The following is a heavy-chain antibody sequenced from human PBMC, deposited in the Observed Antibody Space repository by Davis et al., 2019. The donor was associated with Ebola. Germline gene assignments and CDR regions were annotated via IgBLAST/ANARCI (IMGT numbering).Heavy chain of an antibody. D-gene: IGHD3-9*01. Sequence: GESLKISCAASGFTFSSYAMSWVRQAPGKGLEWVSAISGSGGSTYYADSVKGRFTISRDNAKNSLYLQMNSLRDEDTAVYYCARDGRYFDWTVDYWGQGTLVTVSS. CDR3: ARDGRYFDWTVDY. CDR2: ISGSGGST. J-gene: IGHJ4*02. V-gene: IGHV3-23*01. CDR1: GFTFSSYA.